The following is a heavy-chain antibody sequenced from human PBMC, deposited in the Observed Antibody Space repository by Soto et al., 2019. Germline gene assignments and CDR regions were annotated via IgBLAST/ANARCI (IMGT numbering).Heavy chain of an antibody. D-gene: IGHD6-6*01. Sequence: ASVKVSCKASGYTFTNYYLHWVRQAPGQGLEWVGMINPSARSASYAQKLRGRLTMDRDTSTTTVYMELSRLTSEDTAVYYCARDSSAASGVLDHWGLGTLVTVSS. V-gene: IGHV1-46*04. CDR1: GYTFTNYY. CDR3: ARDSSAASGVLDH. J-gene: IGHJ4*02. CDR2: INPSARSA.